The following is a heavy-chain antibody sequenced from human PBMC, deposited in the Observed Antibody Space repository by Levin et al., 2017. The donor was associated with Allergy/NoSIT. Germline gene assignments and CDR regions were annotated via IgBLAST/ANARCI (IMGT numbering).Heavy chain of an antibody. CDR2: IYPGDSDT. CDR1: GYSFASYW. Sequence: ASVKVSCKGSGYSFASYWIAWVRQMPGKGLEWMGIIYPGDSDTRYSPSFQGQVTISTDKSISTAYLQWRSLKASDTAMYYCARSSGSYYSWGQGTLVTVSS. J-gene: IGHJ4*02. CDR3: ARSSGSYYS. V-gene: IGHV5-51*01. D-gene: IGHD1-26*01.